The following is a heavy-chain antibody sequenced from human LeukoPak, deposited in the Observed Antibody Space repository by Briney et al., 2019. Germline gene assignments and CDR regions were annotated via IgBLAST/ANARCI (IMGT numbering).Heavy chain of an antibody. D-gene: IGHD3-10*01. CDR3: ARERGVLLWFGELGRFWFDP. V-gene: IGHV4-4*07. Sequence: SGTLSLTCTVSGGSIRNYYWSWIRQPAGKGLEWIGRIYTSGSTNYNPSLKSRVTISVDTSKNQFSLKLSSVTAADTAVYYCARERGVLLWFGELGRFWFDPWGQGTLVTVSS. CDR1: GGSIRNYY. CDR2: IYTSGST. J-gene: IGHJ5*02.